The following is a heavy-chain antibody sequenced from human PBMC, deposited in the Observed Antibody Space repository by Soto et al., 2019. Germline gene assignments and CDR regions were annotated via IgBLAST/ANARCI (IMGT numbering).Heavy chain of an antibody. CDR2: IIPIFGTA. J-gene: IGHJ5*02. CDR1: GGTFNNHA. V-gene: IGHV1-69*01. CDR3: GSGKMREMATLWRDKGIDP. Sequence: QVQLVQSGAEVKKPGSSVKVSCKASGGTFNNHAINWVRQAPGQGLEWMGGIIPIFGTANYAQKFQGRVTITEAESTRTTYMGLNSLRSEDMAVYNWGSGKMREMATLWRDKGIDPWGQGTMVTVTS. D-gene: IGHD2-15*01.